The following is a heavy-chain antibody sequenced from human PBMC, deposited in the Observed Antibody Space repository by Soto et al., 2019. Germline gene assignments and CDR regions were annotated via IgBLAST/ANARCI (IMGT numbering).Heavy chain of an antibody. Sequence: QVQLVESGGGVVQPGRSLRLSCAASGFTFSSYGMHWVRQAPGKGLEWVAVIWYDGSNKYYADSVKGRFTISRDNSKNTLYLQMNSLRAEDTAVYYCVTHDDGDPSFDYWGQGTLVTVSS. CDR1: GFTFSSYG. CDR3: VTHDDGDPSFDY. CDR2: IWYDGSNK. J-gene: IGHJ4*02. D-gene: IGHD4-17*01. V-gene: IGHV3-33*01.